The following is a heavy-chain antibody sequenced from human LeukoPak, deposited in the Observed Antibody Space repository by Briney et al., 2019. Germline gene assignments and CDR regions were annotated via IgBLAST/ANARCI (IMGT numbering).Heavy chain of an antibody. CDR1: GGTFSSYA. V-gene: IGHV1-69*01. Sequence: RASVKVSCKASGGTFSSYAISWVRQAPGQGLEWMGGIIPIFGTANYAQKFQGRVTITADESTSTAYMELRSLRSDDTAVYYCARDEQQLVYFDYWGQGTLVTVSS. CDR2: IIPIFGTA. CDR3: ARDEQQLVYFDY. J-gene: IGHJ4*02. D-gene: IGHD6-13*01.